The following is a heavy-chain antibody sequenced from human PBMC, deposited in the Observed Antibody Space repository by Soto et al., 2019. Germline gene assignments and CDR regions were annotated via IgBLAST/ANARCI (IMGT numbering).Heavy chain of an antibody. D-gene: IGHD3-10*01. J-gene: IGHJ4*02. Sequence: PSETLSLTCTVYGGSITRYYWSWIGQPPGKGLEWIGDIYYRGSTNYNPSLKSRVTISVDRPKNQFSLRLSSVTAVVAAVYYCAREHHIAGYYFVFCGQGSLRTAS. V-gene: IGHV4-59*01. CDR2: IYYRGST. CDR1: GGSITRYY. CDR3: AREHHIAGYYFVF.